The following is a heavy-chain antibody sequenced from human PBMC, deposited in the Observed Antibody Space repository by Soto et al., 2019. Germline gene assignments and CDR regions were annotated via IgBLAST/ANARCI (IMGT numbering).Heavy chain of an antibody. CDR2: ISAYNGNT. J-gene: IGHJ6*02. CDR1: GYTFTSYG. V-gene: IGHV1-18*01. Sequence: ASVKVSCTATGYTFTSYGISWVRQAPGQGLEWMGWISAYNGNTNYAQKLQGRVTMTTDTSTSTAYMELRSLRSDGTAVYYCARDSSSSWYYTRYYYYGMDVWGQGTTVTVS. D-gene: IGHD6-13*01. CDR3: ARDSSSSWYYTRYYYYGMDV.